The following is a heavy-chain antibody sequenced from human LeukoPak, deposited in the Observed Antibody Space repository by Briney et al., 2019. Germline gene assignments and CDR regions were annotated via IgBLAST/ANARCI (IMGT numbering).Heavy chain of an antibody. Sequence: PGGSLRLSCAASGFTFSSYGMHWVRQAPGKGLEWVAFIRYDGSNKYYADSVKGRFTISRDNSKNTLYLQMNSLRAEDTAVYYCAKEDCSSTSCPHDAFDIWGQGTMVTVSS. CDR2: IRYDGSNK. J-gene: IGHJ3*02. V-gene: IGHV3-30*02. D-gene: IGHD2-2*01. CDR3: AKEDCSSTSCPHDAFDI. CDR1: GFTFSSYG.